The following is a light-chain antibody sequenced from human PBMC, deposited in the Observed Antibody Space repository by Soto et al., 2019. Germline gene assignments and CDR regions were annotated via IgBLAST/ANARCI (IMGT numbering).Light chain of an antibody. V-gene: IGLV6-57*01. CDR3: QSFDSTNYWV. Sequence: NFMLAQPHSVSESPGKSVTISCTRSSGSIAGNFVQWYQQRPGSSPTTIIYDDKQRPSGVPDRFSGSIDRSSNSASLTISGLKTEDEADYYCQSFDSTNYWVFGGGTKVTVL. CDR2: DDK. J-gene: IGLJ3*02. CDR1: SGSIAGNF.